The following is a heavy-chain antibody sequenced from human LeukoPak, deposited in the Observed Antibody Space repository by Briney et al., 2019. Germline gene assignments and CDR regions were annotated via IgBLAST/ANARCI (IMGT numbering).Heavy chain of an antibody. CDR1: GFTFSSYG. V-gene: IGHV3-33*06. J-gene: IGHJ4*02. D-gene: IGHD3-10*01. CDR2: IWYDGSNK. CDR3: AKELTYGSGSYCPDY. Sequence: PGGSLRLSCAASGFTFSSYGMHWVRQAPGKGLEWVAVIWYDGSNKYYADSVKGRFTISRDNSKNTLYLQMNSLRAEDTAVYYCAKELTYGSGSYCPDYWGQGTLVTVSS.